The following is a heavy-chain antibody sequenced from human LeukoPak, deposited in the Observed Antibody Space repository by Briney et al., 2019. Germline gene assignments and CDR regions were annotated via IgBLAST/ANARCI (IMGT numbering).Heavy chain of an antibody. CDR2: ISSTSSTI. J-gene: IGHJ1*01. CDR1: GFTFSSYS. V-gene: IGHV3-48*01. CDR3: ARDHSSGWYRYFQH. D-gene: IGHD6-19*01. Sequence: GGSLRLSCAASGFTFSSYSMNWVRQAPGKGLEWVSYISSTSSTIYYADSVKVRFTISRDNAKNSLYLQMNSLRAGDTAVYYCARDHSSGWYRYFQHWGQGTLVPVSS.